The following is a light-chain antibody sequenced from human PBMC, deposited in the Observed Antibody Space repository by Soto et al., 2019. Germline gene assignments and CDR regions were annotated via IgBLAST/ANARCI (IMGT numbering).Light chain of an antibody. V-gene: IGKV1-33*01. Sequence: DIQMTESPSTLAGSVRDRVSITCRASQTISSWLAWYQQKPGKAPKLLIYDASNLETGVPSRFSGSGSGTDFTFTISSLQPEDIATYYCQQYDNRRVTFGPGTKVDIK. CDR2: DAS. CDR3: QQYDNRRVT. CDR1: QTISSW. J-gene: IGKJ3*01.